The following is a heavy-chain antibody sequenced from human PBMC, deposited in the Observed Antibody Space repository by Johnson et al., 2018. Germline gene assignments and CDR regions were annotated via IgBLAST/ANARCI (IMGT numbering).Heavy chain of an antibody. V-gene: IGHV3-74*01. Sequence: VQLQESGGGLVQPGGSLRLSCAASGFTFSNYWMHWVRQAPGKGLVWVSRINTDGSTTNYADSVKGRFSISRDNAKNTLYLQMNSLSAEDTAVDYCAGRGSGYDYYYYGMDVWGQGTTVTVSS. CDR3: AGRGSGYDYYYYGMDV. J-gene: IGHJ6*02. D-gene: IGHD5-12*01. CDR2: INTDGSTT. CDR1: GFTFSNYW.